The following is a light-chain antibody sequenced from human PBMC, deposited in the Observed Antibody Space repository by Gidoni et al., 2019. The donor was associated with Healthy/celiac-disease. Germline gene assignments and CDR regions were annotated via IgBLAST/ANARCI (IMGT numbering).Light chain of an antibody. CDR3: QQYNNWPVT. CDR1: QSVSSN. Sequence: EIVMTQSPATLSVSPGERATLSCRASQSVSSNLAWYQQKPGHAPRLLIYGASTRATGIPARFSGSWSGTEFTLTISSLQSEDFAVYYCQQYNNWPVTFGQGTKVEIK. V-gene: IGKV3-15*01. J-gene: IGKJ1*01. CDR2: GAS.